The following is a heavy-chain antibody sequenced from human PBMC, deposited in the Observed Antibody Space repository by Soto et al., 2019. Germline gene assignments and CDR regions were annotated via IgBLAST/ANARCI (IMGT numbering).Heavy chain of an antibody. J-gene: IGHJ3*02. CDR3: AKTTDGWFSAFEI. CDR1: GFIFSSYA. D-gene: IGHD6-19*01. Sequence: GSLRLSCAASGFIFSSYAMSWVRQAPGKGLEWVSAISGSGTTAYYADSVKGRFTFSRDNSKSTMYLQISSLRAEDTAVYYCAKTTDGWFSAFEIWGQGTMVT. V-gene: IGHV3-23*01. CDR2: ISGSGTTA.